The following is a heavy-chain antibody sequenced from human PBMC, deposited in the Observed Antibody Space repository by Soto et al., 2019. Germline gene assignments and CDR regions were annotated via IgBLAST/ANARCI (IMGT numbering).Heavy chain of an antibody. D-gene: IGHD2-2*01. CDR3: ARVGRGFCSSARCYTDGFDL. V-gene: IGHV3-48*02. CDR2: ISASNSTI. J-gene: IGHJ3*01. CDR1: GFTFSLYP. Sequence: GGSLRLSCAASGFTFSLYPMNWVRQAPGKGLEWLSYISASNSTIYYADSVKGRFTISRDNAKESLDLQMNGLRDDDTAVYYCARVGRGFCSSARCYTDGFDLWGQGTVVTVSS.